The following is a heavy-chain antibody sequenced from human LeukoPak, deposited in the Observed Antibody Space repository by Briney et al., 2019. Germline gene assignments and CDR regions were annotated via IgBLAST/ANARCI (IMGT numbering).Heavy chain of an antibody. D-gene: IGHD1-1*01. V-gene: IGHV4-38-2*02. Sequence: SETLSLTCTGSGYSISSGYYWGWIRQPPGKGLEWIGSIYHSGSTYYNPSLKSRVTTSVDTSKNQFSLKLSSVTAADTAVYYCARHRRVRKPLSYWYFDLWGRGTLVTVSS. CDR3: ARHRRVRKPLSYWYFDL. J-gene: IGHJ2*01. CDR2: IYHSGST. CDR1: GYSISSGYY.